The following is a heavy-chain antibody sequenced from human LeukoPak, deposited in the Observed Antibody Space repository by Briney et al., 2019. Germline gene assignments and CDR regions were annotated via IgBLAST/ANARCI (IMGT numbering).Heavy chain of an antibody. J-gene: IGHJ4*02. D-gene: IGHD2-15*01. CDR2: INSDGSST. V-gene: IGHV3-74*01. CDR1: GFTFSSYW. CDR3: ACYGIAPPY. Sequence: GGSLRLSCAASGFTFSSYWMHWVRQAPGKGLVWVSHINSDGSSTSYADSVKGRFTISRDNAKNTLYLQMNSLRTEDTAVYYCACYGIAPPYWGQGTLVTVSS.